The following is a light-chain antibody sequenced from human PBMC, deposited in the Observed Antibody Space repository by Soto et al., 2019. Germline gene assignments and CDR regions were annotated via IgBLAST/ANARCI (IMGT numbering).Light chain of an antibody. CDR3: QQYNNWPQT. Sequence: EIVMTQSPATLSVSPGERATLSCRASQSVSSNLAWYQQKPGQAPRLLIYGASTRATGIPARFSGSGSGTEFTLTMNSLQSEDFAVYYCQQYNNWPQTFGQGTKVEIK. CDR2: GAS. CDR1: QSVSSN. V-gene: IGKV3-15*01. J-gene: IGKJ1*01.